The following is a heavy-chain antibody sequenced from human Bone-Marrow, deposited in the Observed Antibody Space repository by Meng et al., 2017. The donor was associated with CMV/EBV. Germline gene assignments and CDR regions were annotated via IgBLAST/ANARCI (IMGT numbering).Heavy chain of an antibody. CDR2: IIPIFGTA. D-gene: IGHD6-13*01. J-gene: IGHJ4*02. CDR3: ARGEGYSSSWSDPFDY. V-gene: IGHV1-69*12. Sequence: VRVGLPAGRCRTPRAAWSSPLKASRGTFSIYASVWGRQAPGQGLEWRGGIIPIFGTANYAQKFQGRVTITADESTSTAYMELSSLRSEDTAVYYCARGEGYSSSWSDPFDYWGQGTLVTVSS. CDR1: RGTFSIYA.